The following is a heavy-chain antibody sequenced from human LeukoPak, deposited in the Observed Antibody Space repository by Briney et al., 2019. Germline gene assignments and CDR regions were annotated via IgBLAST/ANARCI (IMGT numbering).Heavy chain of an antibody. J-gene: IGHJ4*02. Sequence: SETLSLTCSVSGDPRSSSYWSWIRQPPGKGLEWIGYIYYTGSTNYNPSLKSRVTMFVDMSKNQFSLRLSSVTAADTAVYYCARHRAYSSSSPFDYWGQGTLVTVSS. CDR2: IYYTGST. V-gene: IGHV4-59*08. D-gene: IGHD6-6*01. CDR1: GDPRSSSY. CDR3: ARHRAYSSSSPFDY.